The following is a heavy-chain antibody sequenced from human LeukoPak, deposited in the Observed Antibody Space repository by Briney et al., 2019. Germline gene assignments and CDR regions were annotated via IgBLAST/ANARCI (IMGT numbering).Heavy chain of an antibody. D-gene: IGHD6-19*01. CDR2: MNPNSGNT. CDR1: GYTFTSYD. CDR3: ARAPRQWQHAFDI. V-gene: IGHV1-8*01. J-gene: IGHJ3*02. Sequence: ASVKVSCKASGYTFTSYDINWVRQAIGQGLEWMGWMNPNSGNTGYAQKFQGRVTMTRNTSISTAYMELSSLRSEDTAVYYCARAPRQWQHAFDIWGQGTMVTVSS.